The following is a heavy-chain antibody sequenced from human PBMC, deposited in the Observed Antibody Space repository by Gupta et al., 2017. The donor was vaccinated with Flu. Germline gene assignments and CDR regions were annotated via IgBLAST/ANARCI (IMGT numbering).Heavy chain of an antibody. CDR3: ARPATLRGRYYYYMDV. J-gene: IGHJ6*03. D-gene: IGHD3-3*01. CDR1: YA. Sequence: YAISLVRQAPGQGLEWMGGLLPIFGPTNYAQQFQGRVTLTADKSTSTSFMELSSLRSEDTAVSDCARPATLRGRYYYYMDVWGKGTTVTVSS. CDR2: LLPIFGPT. V-gene: IGHV1-69*06.